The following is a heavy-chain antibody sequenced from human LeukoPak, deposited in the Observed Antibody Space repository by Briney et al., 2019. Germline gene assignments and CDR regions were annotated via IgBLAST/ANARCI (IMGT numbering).Heavy chain of an antibody. CDR3: ATYRQIQVPFEF. J-gene: IGHJ4*02. Sequence: PGGSLRLSCAASGFTFSSYAMHWVRQAPGKGLEWVAVISYDGSNKKYADSVKGRFTISRDNSRSTLSLQMDSLRAEDTATYYCATYRQIQVPFEFWGQGTLVTVSS. CDR1: GFTFSSYA. CDR2: ISYDGSNK. D-gene: IGHD5-18*01. V-gene: IGHV3-30*04.